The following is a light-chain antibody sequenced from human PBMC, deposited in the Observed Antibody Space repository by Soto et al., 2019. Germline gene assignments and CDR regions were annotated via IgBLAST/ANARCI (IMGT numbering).Light chain of an antibody. CDR3: QQYNNWPLT. Sequence: EIVLTQSPGTLSLSPGERATLSCRASQSVSNNYLAWYQQKPGQAPRLLIYGASTRATGIPARFSGSGSGTEFTLTISSLQSEDFAVYYCQQYNNWPLTFGGGTKVEIK. V-gene: IGKV3-15*01. CDR2: GAS. CDR1: QSVSNN. J-gene: IGKJ4*01.